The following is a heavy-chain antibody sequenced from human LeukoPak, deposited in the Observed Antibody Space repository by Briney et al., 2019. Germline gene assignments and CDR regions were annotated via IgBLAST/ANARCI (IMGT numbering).Heavy chain of an antibody. V-gene: IGHV3-23*01. CDR3: AKDPNGDYVGAFDI. CDR2: ISGSGGNT. CDR1: KFNFNSYG. Sequence: GGSLRLSCTTSKFNFNSYGMTWVRQAPGKGLEWVSSISGSGGNTQYAASVQGRFTISRDNSKNTLYLQMNSLRAEDTAVYYCAKDPNGDYVGAFDIWGQGTMVTVSS. D-gene: IGHD4-17*01. J-gene: IGHJ3*02.